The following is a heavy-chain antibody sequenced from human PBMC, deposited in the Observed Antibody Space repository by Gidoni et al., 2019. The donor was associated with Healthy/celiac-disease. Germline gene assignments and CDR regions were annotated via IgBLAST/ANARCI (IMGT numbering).Heavy chain of an antibody. J-gene: IGHJ3*02. CDR1: GFPFISYG. CDR3: AKSWDSSGYDYVFDI. CDR2: ISYDGSNK. D-gene: IGHD3-22*01. V-gene: IGHV3-30*18. Sequence: QVQLVESGGGVVQPGRSLRLSCAASGFPFISYGMHWVRQAPGKGLEWVAVISYDGSNKDYADSVKGRFTIARDNSKNTLYLQMNSLRAEDTAGYYCAKSWDSSGYDYVFDIWGQGTMVTVSS.